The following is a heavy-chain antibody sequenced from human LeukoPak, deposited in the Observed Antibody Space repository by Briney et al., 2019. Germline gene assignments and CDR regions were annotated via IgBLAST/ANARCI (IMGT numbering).Heavy chain of an antibody. V-gene: IGHV3-30*04. J-gene: IGHJ6*02. CDR3: ARGGRTTWHGMDV. D-gene: IGHD4-17*01. Sequence: PGGSLRLSCAASGFTFSSYSMHWVRQAPGKGLEWVAVISYVASNRYYADSVRGRSTISRDNSKNTLYLQMNSLRAEDTAVYYCARGGRTTWHGMDVWGQGTTVTVSS. CDR2: ISYVASNR. CDR1: GFTFSSYS.